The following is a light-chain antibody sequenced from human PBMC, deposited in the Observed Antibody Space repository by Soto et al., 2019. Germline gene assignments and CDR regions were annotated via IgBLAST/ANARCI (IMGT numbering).Light chain of an antibody. CDR3: SSFGASKV. CDR1: SSDVGAYNY. J-gene: IGLJ2*01. V-gene: IGLV2-8*01. CDR2: EVN. Sequence: QSALTQPPSASGSLGQSVTVSCTGSSSDVGAYNYVSWYHQHPGKAPKLIIYEVNKRPSGVYDRCSGSKSGNTVSLTVSGLQAEDEADYYCSSFGASKVFGGGTKLTVL.